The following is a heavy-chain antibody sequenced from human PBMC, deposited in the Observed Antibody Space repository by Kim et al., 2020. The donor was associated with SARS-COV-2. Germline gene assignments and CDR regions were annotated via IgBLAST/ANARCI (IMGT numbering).Heavy chain of an antibody. CDR3: ARGLTVTRFYYYYGMDV. Sequence: SETLSLTCAVYGGSFSGYYWSWIRQPPGKGLEWIGEINHSGSTNYNPSLKSRVTISVDTSKNQFSLKLSSVTAADTAVYYCARGLTVTRFYYYYGMDVWGQGTTVTVSS. CDR2: INHSGST. CDR1: GGSFSGYY. J-gene: IGHJ6*02. V-gene: IGHV4-34*01. D-gene: IGHD4-17*01.